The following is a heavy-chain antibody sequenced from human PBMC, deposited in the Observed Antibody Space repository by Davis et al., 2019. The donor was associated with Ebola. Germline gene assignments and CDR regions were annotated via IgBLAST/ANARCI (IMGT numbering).Heavy chain of an antibody. CDR2: IWYDGTNK. CDR3: ARSAYRTSLDY. CDR1: TFSVENFG. J-gene: IGHJ4*02. Sequence: GESLKISCEASTFSVENFGLHWVRQSPGKGLEWVAVIWYDGTNKFYADSVKGRFTISRDNSGNSLFLEMNSLRPEDSGSYFCARSAYRTSLDYWGQGTLVTVSS. V-gene: IGHV3-33*03. D-gene: IGHD3-3*01.